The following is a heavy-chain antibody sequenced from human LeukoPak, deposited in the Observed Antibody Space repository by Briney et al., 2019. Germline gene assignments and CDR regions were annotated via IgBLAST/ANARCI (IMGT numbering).Heavy chain of an antibody. J-gene: IGHJ4*02. CDR3: AKPARAAAVDY. CDR2: ISGSGGNT. D-gene: IGHD6-13*01. Sequence: GGTLRLSCAASGFTFSNYGMSWVRQAPGKGLEWVSAISGSGGNTHYADSVKGRFTISRDNSKNTLYLQMNSLRAEDTAVYYCAKPARAAAVDYRGQGTLVTVSS. V-gene: IGHV3-23*01. CDR1: GFTFSNYG.